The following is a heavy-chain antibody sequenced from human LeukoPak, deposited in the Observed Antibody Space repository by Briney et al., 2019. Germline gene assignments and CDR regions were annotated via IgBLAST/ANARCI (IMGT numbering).Heavy chain of an antibody. CDR3: AKSSDQLLSYFDF. CDR1: GFTFSSYA. V-gene: IGHV3-23*01. D-gene: IGHD2-2*01. CDR2: ISGSGGST. Sequence: GGSLRLSCAASGFTFSSYAMGWVRQAPGKGLEWVGGISGSGGSTYYAESVKGRVTITRDNSKSTLYMEMNRLRAEDTAVYYCAKSSDQLLSYFDFWGQGTLVTVSS. J-gene: IGHJ4*02.